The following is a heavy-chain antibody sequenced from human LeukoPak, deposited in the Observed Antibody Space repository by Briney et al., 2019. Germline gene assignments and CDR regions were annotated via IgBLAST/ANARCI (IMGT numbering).Heavy chain of an antibody. V-gene: IGHV4-39*01. CDR3: ARLQPYYDFWSGYYSPVRFDY. D-gene: IGHD3-3*01. Sequence: PSETLSLTCTVSGGSISSSSYYWVWIRQPPGQGLEWIGSIYYSRSTNYNPSIKVRVTISVDTSKNPFSQKLRSVTAADTAVYYCARLQPYYDFWSGYYSPVRFDYWGQGTLVTVSS. J-gene: IGHJ4*02. CDR1: GGSISSSSYY. CDR2: IYYSRST.